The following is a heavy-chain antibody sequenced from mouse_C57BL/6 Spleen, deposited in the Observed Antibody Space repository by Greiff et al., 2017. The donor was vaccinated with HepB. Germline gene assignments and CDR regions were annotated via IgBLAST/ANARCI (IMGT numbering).Heavy chain of an antibody. V-gene: IGHV1-69*01. J-gene: IGHJ2*01. Sequence: QVQLQQPGAELVMPGASVKLSCTASGYTFTSYWMPWVQQRPGQGLEWIGEIDPSDSYTNYNQKFKGKSTLTVDKSSSTAYMQLSSLTSEDSAVYYCARYGVMTTVFDYWGQGTTLTVSS. CDR3: ARYGVMTTVFDY. D-gene: IGHD1-1*01. CDR1: GYTFTSYW. CDR2: IDPSDSYT.